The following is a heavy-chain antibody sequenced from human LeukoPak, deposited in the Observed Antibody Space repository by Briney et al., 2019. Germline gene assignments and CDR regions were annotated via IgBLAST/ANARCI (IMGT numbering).Heavy chain of an antibody. J-gene: IGHJ6*03. CDR3: ARNLDYYYMDV. Sequence: QPGGSLRLSCAASGFTFGSYAMHWVRQAPGKGLEYVSAISSNGGSTYYANSVKGRFTISRDNSKNTLYLQMNSLRAEDAAVYYCARNLDYYYMDVWGKGTTVTVSS. CDR1: GFTFGSYA. CDR2: ISSNGGST. V-gene: IGHV3-64*01.